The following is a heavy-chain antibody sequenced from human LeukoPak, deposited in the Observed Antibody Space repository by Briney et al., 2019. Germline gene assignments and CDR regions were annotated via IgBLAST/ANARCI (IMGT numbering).Heavy chain of an antibody. Sequence: GGSLRLSCAASGFTFSSYEMNWVRQAPGKGLEWVSYISSSGSTIYYADSVKGRFTISRDNAKNSLYLQMNSLRAEDTAVYYCARDDTSGWYVEGWFDPWGQGTPVTVSS. CDR2: ISSSGSTI. D-gene: IGHD6-19*01. CDR3: ARDDTSGWYVEGWFDP. J-gene: IGHJ5*02. CDR1: GFTFSSYE. V-gene: IGHV3-48*03.